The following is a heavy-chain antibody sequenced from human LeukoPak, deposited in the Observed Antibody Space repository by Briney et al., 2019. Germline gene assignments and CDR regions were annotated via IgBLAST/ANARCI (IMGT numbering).Heavy chain of an antibody. D-gene: IGHD3-3*01. J-gene: IGHJ6*02. CDR2: ISYDGSNK. CDR3: AREGITIFGVVIYYYYYGMDV. Sequence: GGSLRLSCAASGFTFSSYGMHWVRQAPGKGLEWVAVISYDGSNKYYADSVKGRFTISRDNSKNTLYLQMNSLRAEDTAVYYCAREGITIFGVVIYYYYYGMDVWGQGTTVTVSS. V-gene: IGHV3-30*03. CDR1: GFTFSSYG.